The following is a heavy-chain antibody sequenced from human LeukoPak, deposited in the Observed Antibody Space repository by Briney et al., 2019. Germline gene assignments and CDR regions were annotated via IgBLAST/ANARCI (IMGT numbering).Heavy chain of an antibody. CDR1: GGSISSGSYY. V-gene: IGHV4-61*02. Sequence: SQTLSLTCTVSGGSISSGSYYWSWIRQPAGKGLEWIGRIYTSGSTNYNPSLKSRVTISVDTSKNQFSLKLSSVTAADTAVYFCAGDYGDYYFDYWGQGTLVTVSS. CDR2: IYTSGST. J-gene: IGHJ4*02. CDR3: AGDYGDYYFDY. D-gene: IGHD4-17*01.